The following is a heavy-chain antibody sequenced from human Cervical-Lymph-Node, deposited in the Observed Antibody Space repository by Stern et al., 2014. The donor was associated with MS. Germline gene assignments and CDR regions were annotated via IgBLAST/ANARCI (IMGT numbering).Heavy chain of an antibody. Sequence: VQLVESGAEVKKPGASVKVSCKASGGTFSSYAISWVRQAPGQGLEWMGGISHIFGTANYAQKVQGRVTITADESTSTAYMELSSLRSEDTAVYYCARDGDGEYRDYWGQGTLVTVSS. CDR2: ISHIFGTA. D-gene: IGHD4-17*01. V-gene: IGHV1-69*01. J-gene: IGHJ4*02. CDR3: ARDGDGEYRDY. CDR1: GGTFSSYA.